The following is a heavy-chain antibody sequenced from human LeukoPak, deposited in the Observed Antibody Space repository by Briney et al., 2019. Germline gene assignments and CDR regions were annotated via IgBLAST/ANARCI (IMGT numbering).Heavy chain of an antibody. Sequence: GGSLRLSCAASGFTFTSYSMNWVRQAPGKGLEWVSYISSSSTTIYHADSVKGRFTISRDNANNSLYLQMNSLRAEDTAVYYCARGFCSGVSCLFDYWGQGTLVTVSS. V-gene: IGHV3-48*04. CDR2: ISSSSTTI. D-gene: IGHD2-15*01. CDR1: GFTFTSYS. CDR3: ARGFCSGVSCLFDY. J-gene: IGHJ4*02.